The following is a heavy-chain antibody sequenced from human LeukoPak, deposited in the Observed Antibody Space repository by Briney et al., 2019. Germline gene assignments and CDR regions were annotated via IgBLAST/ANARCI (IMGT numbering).Heavy chain of an antibody. CDR3: ARERFTTPGGGFDY. J-gene: IGHJ4*02. Sequence: GGSLRLSCAASGFTLSNAWMSWVRQAPGKGLEWVGRIKSKTDGGTTDYAAPVKGRFTISRDNAKNTLYLQMNSLRAEDTAVYYCARERFTTPGGGFDYWGQGTLVTVSS. CDR1: GFTLSNAW. V-gene: IGHV3-15*01. CDR2: IKSKTDGGTT. D-gene: IGHD3-22*01.